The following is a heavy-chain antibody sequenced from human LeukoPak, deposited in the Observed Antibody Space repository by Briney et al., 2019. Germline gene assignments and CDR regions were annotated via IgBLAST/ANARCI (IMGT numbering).Heavy chain of an antibody. Sequence: WTSVKVSCQASGLTFINSPLHWVRQARGQRLEWIGWIVVGSGHTEYAQKFQERVTITRDMSTSTAYMELSSLRSEDTAVYYCAADERWLHPGVYLFLCGRGTLVTVSS. CDR1: GLTFINSP. D-gene: IGHD5-24*01. V-gene: IGHV1-58*01. J-gene: IGHJ2*01. CDR3: AADERWLHPGVYLFL. CDR2: IVVGSGHT.